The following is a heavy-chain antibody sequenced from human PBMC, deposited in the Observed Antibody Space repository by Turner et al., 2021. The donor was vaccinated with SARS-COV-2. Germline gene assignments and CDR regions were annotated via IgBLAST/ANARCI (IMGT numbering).Heavy chain of an antibody. CDR3: ANVGSYFFDY. Sequence: EVHLLESGGGLVQPGGSLRLSCAASGFTFSNSAMSWVRQAPGKGLEWVSTISSSGGTTYYAASVKGRFTISRDNSKNTLYLQMNSLRAGDTALYYCANVGSYFFDYWGQGTLVTVSS. V-gene: IGHV3-23*01. CDR1: GFTFSNSA. CDR2: ISSSGGTT. J-gene: IGHJ4*02. D-gene: IGHD3-10*01.